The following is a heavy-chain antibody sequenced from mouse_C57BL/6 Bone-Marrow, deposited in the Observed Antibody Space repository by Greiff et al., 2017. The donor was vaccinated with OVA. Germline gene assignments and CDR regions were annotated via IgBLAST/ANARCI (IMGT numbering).Heavy chain of an antibody. V-gene: IGHV1-80*01. D-gene: IGHD1-1*01. J-gene: IGHJ1*03. Sequence: QVHVKQSGAELVKPGASVKISCKASGYAFSSYWMNWVKQRPGKGLEWIGQIYPGDGDTNYNGKFKGKATLTADKSSSTAYMQLSSLTSEDSAVYFCARCSSYWYFDVWGTGTTVTVSS. CDR3: ARCSSYWYFDV. CDR1: GYAFSSYW. CDR2: IYPGDGDT.